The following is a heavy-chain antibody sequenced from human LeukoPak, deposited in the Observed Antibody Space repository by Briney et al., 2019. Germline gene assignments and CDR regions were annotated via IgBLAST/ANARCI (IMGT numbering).Heavy chain of an antibody. V-gene: IGHV3-21*01. CDR1: GFTFSSYS. J-gene: IGHJ5*02. Sequence: PGGSLRLSCAASGFTFSSYSMNWVRQAPGKGLEWVSSISSSSSYIYYADSVKGRFTISRDNAKNSLYLQMNSLRAEDTAVYYCARGTRGGWYGGNWFDPWGQGTLSPSPQ. D-gene: IGHD6-19*01. CDR2: ISSSSSYI. CDR3: ARGTRGGWYGGNWFDP.